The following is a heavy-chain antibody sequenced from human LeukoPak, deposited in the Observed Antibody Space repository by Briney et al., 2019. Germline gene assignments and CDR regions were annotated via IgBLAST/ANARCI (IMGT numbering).Heavy chain of an antibody. CDR1: GGSISSGGYS. J-gene: IGHJ4*02. Sequence: SETLSLTCTVSGGSISSGGYSWSWIRQPPGKGLEWIGYIYHSGSTYYNPSLKSRVTISVDRSKNQFSLKLSSVTAADTAVYYCARLGEHDYGDYWGQGTLVTVSS. CDR2: IYHSGST. V-gene: IGHV4-30-2*01. CDR3: ARLGEHDYGDY. D-gene: IGHD3-16*01.